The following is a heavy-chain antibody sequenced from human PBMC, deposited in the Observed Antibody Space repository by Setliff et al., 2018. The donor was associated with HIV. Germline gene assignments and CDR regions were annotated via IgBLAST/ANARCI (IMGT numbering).Heavy chain of an antibody. CDR1: RGSISSTSHY. CDR2: IYYSGRT. J-gene: IGHJ6*03. CDR3: AGEIAPAARLPNVGGPPPPGYYHYMDV. V-gene: IGHV4-39*07. D-gene: IGHD2-8*01. Sequence: SETLSLTCIVSRGSISSTSHYWGWVRQSPGRRLEWIGSIYYSGRTYYNPSLKSRVTMSVDTSTNQFSLVLTSVPAADTAVYSCAGEIAPAARLPNVGGPPPPGYYHYMDVWGKGTTVTVSS.